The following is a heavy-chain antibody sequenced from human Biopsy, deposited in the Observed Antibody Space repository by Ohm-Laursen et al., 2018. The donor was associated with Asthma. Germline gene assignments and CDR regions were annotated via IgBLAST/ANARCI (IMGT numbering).Heavy chain of an antibody. D-gene: IGHD3-22*01. CDR1: GLTVSSNG. Sequence: SLRLSCAASGLTVSSNGMSWVRQPPGKGLEWVSVIYSGGGTFYADSVKGRVTISRDISKNAVDPQMRSLRAEDTAIYYCVKDTDEIRGYYTFEVWGQGTMVTVSS. CDR2: IYSGGGT. CDR3: VKDTDEIRGYYTFEV. J-gene: IGHJ3*01. V-gene: IGHV3-53*01.